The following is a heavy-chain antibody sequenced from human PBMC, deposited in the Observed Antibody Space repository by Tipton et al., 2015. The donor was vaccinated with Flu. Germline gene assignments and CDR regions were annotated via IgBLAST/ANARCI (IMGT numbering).Heavy chain of an antibody. CDR3: ARQDPSPLRGFRFDY. V-gene: IGHV4-59*08. D-gene: IGHD3-10*01. J-gene: IGHJ4*02. CDR1: GVSISSYG. Sequence: TLSLTCTVSGVSISSYGWSWIRQPPGKGLEWIGYSYYSVSTNYNPSLKSRVTISVDTSKNQFSLKLSSVTAPDTAVYYCARQDPSPLRGFRFDYWGQGPLVTVSS. CDR2: SYYSVST.